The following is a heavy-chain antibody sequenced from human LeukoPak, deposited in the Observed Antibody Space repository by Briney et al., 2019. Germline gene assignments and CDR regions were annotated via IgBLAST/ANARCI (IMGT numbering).Heavy chain of an antibody. J-gene: IGHJ4*02. CDR1: GFTFSSYA. V-gene: IGHV3-23*01. CDR3: AKDQYYYGSGSLTD. CDR2: IGGSGGST. D-gene: IGHD3-10*01. Sequence: PGGSLRLSCAASGFTFSSYAMSWVRQAPGKGLEWISAIGGSGGSTYYADSVKGRFTISRDNSKNTLYLQMNSLRAEDTAVYYCAKDQYYYGSGSLTDWGQGTLVTVSS.